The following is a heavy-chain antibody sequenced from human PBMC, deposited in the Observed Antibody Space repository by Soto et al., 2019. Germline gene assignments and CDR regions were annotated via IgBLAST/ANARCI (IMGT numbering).Heavy chain of an antibody. V-gene: IGHV1-46*02. CDR3: ARATKPAMAGTEAHY. CDR1: GYSFNTYY. CDR2: INPSGGST. J-gene: IGHJ4*02. D-gene: IGHD6-19*01. Sequence: VASVKVSCKASGYSFNTYYMHWVRQAPGQGLEWMGIINPSGGSTSYAQKFQDRVTMTRDASTSTVYMELSSLRSEDTAVYYCARATKPAMAGTEAHYWGQGTLVTVSS.